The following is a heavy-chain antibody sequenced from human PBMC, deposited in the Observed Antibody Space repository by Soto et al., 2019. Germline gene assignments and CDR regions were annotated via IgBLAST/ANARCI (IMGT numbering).Heavy chain of an antibody. CDR2: IYYSGSA. Sequence: SETLSLTCTVSGNSISSGDYYWSWVRQSPGKGLDWIGYIYYSGSAYYNPSLKSRVTISVDTSKNQFSLKLNSVTAADTAVYYCARALGYTYGHLPIDYWGQGTLVTVSS. V-gene: IGHV4-30-4*01. CDR3: ARALGYTYGHLPIDY. D-gene: IGHD5-18*01. J-gene: IGHJ4*02. CDR1: GNSISSGDYY.